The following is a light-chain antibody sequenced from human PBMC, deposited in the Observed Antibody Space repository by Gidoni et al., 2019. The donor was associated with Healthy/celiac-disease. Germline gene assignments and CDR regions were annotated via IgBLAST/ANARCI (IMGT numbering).Light chain of an antibody. Sequence: SVSGSPGQSITISCTGTSSDVGSYNLVSWYQQHPGKAPKLMIYEGSKRPSGVSNRFSGSKSGNTASLTISGLQAEDEADYYCCSYAGSSTVFGGGTKLTGL. J-gene: IGLJ2*01. CDR3: CSYAGSSTV. V-gene: IGLV2-23*01. CDR1: SSDVGSYNL. CDR2: EGS.